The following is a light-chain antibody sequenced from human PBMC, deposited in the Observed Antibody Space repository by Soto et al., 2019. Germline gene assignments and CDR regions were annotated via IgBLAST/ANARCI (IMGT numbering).Light chain of an antibody. V-gene: IGKV3-15*01. Sequence: EIFMTQSPATLSVSPGSRDTLSCRASQSVSSNLAWYQQKPGQAPRLLIYGASTRATGITARFSGRGSGTEFTLNTSSLQSVDFAVYYCQQYDNWPQTFGQGT. J-gene: IGKJ1*01. CDR1: QSVSSN. CDR3: QQYDNWPQT. CDR2: GAS.